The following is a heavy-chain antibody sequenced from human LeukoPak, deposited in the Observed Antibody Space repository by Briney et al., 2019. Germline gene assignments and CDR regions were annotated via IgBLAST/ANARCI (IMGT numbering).Heavy chain of an antibody. D-gene: IGHD5-18*01. CDR1: GYTFTSFG. Sequence: GASVKVSCKASGYTFTSFGISWVRQAPGQGLEWMGWISAYNGNTNYAQKFQGRVTMTRDTSISTAYMELSRLRSDDTAVYYCARGYSYGYDYWGQGTLVTVSS. V-gene: IGHV1-18*01. CDR3: ARGYSYGYDY. J-gene: IGHJ4*02. CDR2: ISAYNGNT.